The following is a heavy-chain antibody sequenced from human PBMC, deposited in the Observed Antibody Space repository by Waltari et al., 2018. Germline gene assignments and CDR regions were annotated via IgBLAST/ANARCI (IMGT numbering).Heavy chain of an antibody. CDR1: GGSFRGYY. J-gene: IGHJ3*02. CDR3: ATRGTSVSYYSDAFDI. D-gene: IGHD1-26*01. Sequence: QVQLQQWGAGLLKPSETLSLTCAVYGGSFRGYYCRWIRQPPGTGLEWIGEINHSGSTNYNPSLKSRVTISVDTSKNQFSLKLSSVTAADTAVYYCATRGTSVSYYSDAFDIWGQGTMVTVSS. CDR2: INHSGST. V-gene: IGHV4-34*01.